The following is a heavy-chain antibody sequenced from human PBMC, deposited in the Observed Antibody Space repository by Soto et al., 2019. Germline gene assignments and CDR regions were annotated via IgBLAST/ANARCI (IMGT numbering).Heavy chain of an antibody. V-gene: IGHV4-61*01. Sequence: QVQLQESGPGLVKPSETLSLTCTVSGGSVSSGSYYWSWIRQPPGKGLEWIGYIYYSGSTNYNPSLKSRVPISVDTSKNQFSLKLSSVTAADTAVYYCARVGCSGGSCYWGGLYGMDVWGQGTTVTVSS. CDR2: IYYSGST. CDR3: ARVGCSGGSCYWGGLYGMDV. D-gene: IGHD2-15*01. J-gene: IGHJ6*02. CDR1: GGSVSSGSYY.